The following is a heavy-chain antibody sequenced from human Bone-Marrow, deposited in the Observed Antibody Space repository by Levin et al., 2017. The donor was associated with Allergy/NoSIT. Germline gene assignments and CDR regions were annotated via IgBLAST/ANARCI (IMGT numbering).Heavy chain of an antibody. CDR1: GYTFTDYA. V-gene: IGHV1-3*01. D-gene: IGHD3-3*01. J-gene: IGHJ5*02. Sequence: GGSLRLSCKASGYTFTDYAIHWVRQAPGQSLEWMGRINADNGDTKYSQKFQGRVTITRDTSASTAYMELSSLRSEDTAVYYCARDRTDFWSGYQDHNLFDPWGQGALVTVSS. CDR2: INADNGDT. CDR3: ARDRTDFWSGYQDHNLFDP.